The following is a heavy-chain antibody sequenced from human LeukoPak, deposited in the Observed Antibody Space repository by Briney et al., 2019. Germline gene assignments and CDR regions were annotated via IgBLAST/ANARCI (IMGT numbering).Heavy chain of an antibody. CDR2: INPSGDST. CDR3: ASVLYCGADCYSGRYFFDY. Sequence: ASVKVSCKASGYTFTSYDMHWVRQAPGQGLEWMGIINPSGDSTSYAQKFQGRVTMTKDTSTSTVYMELSSLRSEDTAVYYCASVLYCGADCYSGRYFFDYWGQGTLVTVSS. V-gene: IGHV1-46*01. D-gene: IGHD2-21*02. CDR1: GYTFTSYD. J-gene: IGHJ4*02.